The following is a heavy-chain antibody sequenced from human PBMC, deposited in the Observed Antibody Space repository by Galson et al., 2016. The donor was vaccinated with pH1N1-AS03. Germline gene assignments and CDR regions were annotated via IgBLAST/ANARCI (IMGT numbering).Heavy chain of an antibody. CDR3: ARRYYFDY. J-gene: IGHJ4*02. CDR2: IDTSGGPT. CDR1: GYTLTRYY. D-gene: IGHD3-16*02. Sequence: SVKVSCKASGYTLTRYYMHWVRQAPGQGLEWMGIIDTSGGPTTYAPKFQGRITITTDTSTSTVYMELVSLSSEDTAIYYCARRYYFDYGGQGTLVTVSS. V-gene: IGHV1-46*01.